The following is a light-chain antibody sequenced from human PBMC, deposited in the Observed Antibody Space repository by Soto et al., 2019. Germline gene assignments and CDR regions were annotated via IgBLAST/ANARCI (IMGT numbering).Light chain of an antibody. CDR3: QQSYSTPIT. V-gene: IGKV1-39*01. CDR1: QSMSSY. J-gene: IGKJ5*01. Sequence: DIPMTQSPSSLSASVGDRVTITCRASQSMSSYLNWYQQKPGKAPKLLIYAASSLQSGVPSRFSGSGSGTDFTITISSLQPEDFATYYCQQSYSTPITFGQGTRLEIK. CDR2: AAS.